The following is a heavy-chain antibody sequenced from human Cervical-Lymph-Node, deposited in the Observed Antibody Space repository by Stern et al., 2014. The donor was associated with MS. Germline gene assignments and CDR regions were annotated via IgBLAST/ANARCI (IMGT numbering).Heavy chain of an antibody. D-gene: IGHD4-23*01. V-gene: IGHV4-61*01. CDR3: ARGQLPYYFDF. J-gene: IGHJ4*02. CDR1: IGSVSGGNFY. Sequence: VQLVESGARLVKPSETLSLTCPVSIGSVSGGNFYWTWIRQPPGKGLEWIGYIRNSGNTNYNPSLKSRVTMSIDTSKNQFSLRLTSVTAADTAVYFCARGQLPYYFDFWGQGTQVTVSP. CDR2: IRNSGNT.